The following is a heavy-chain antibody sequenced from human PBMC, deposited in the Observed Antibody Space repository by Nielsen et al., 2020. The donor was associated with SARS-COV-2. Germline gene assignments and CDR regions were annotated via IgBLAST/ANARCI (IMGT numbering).Heavy chain of an antibody. J-gene: IGHJ3*02. CDR2: ISASGGGT. D-gene: IGHD3-10*01. V-gene: IGHV3-23*01. CDR1: GFTFNIYA. CDR3: AKDDVVRGDAFDI. Sequence: GESLKTSCAASGFTFNIYAMAWVRRAPGRGLQWVTAISASGGGTSYTDSVKGRFSISRDNSKNTLYLQMHSLRVEDTAVYYCAKDDVVRGDAFDIWGPGTMVTVSS.